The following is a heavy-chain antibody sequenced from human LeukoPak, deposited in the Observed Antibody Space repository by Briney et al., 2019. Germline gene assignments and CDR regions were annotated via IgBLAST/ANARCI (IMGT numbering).Heavy chain of an antibody. CDR1: GFTFSSYG. CDR2: IRYDGSNK. D-gene: IGHD6-6*01. Sequence: PGGSLRLCCAASGFTFSSYGIHWVRQAPGKGLEWVAFIRYDGSNKSYADSVKGRFTISTDNAKNSLYLQMNSLRAEDTAVYYCARDEGIAARGGDYWGQGTMVTVPS. CDR3: ARDEGIAARGGDY. J-gene: IGHJ3*01. V-gene: IGHV3-30*02.